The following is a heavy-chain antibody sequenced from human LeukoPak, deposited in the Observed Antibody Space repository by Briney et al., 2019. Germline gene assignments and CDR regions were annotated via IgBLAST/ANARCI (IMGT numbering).Heavy chain of an antibody. V-gene: IGHV4-34*01. Sequence: SETLSLTCAVYGGSFSGYYWSWTRQPPGKGLEGIGEINHSGSTNYNPSLKSRVTISVDTSKNQFSLKLSSVTAADTAVYYCAGRAPYYYDSSGYGDYWGQGTLVTVSS. CDR1: GGSFSGYY. CDR3: AGRAPYYYDSSGYGDY. CDR2: INHSGST. J-gene: IGHJ4*02. D-gene: IGHD3-22*01.